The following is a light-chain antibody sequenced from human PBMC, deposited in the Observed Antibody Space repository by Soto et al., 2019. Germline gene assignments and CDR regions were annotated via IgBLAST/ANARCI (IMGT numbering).Light chain of an antibody. V-gene: IGKV1-39*01. CDR3: QQSYSTPRT. Sequence: DIQMTQSPSSLSASVGDRVTITCRASQSISSYLNWYQQKPGKAPKLLIYAASSLQSGVPSRFSGSGSGPDFTLTISSLQPEDFATYYGQQSYSTPRTFGQGTKVEIK. J-gene: IGKJ1*01. CDR2: AAS. CDR1: QSISSY.